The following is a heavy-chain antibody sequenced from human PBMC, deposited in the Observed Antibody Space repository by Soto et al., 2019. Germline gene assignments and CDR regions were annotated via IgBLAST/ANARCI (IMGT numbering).Heavy chain of an antibody. J-gene: IGHJ3*01. CDR2: ISGSSSTR. V-gene: IGHV3-48*04. Sequence: GGSLRFSCAASGFTFSTYSMNWVRQAPGKGLEWVSYISGSSSTRYYADSVKGRFTVSRDNAKNSLYLQVNSLRAEDTAVYYCARAYSSSSGRDAFDVWGQGTVVTVSS. CDR1: GFTFSTYS. CDR3: ARAYSSSSGRDAFDV. D-gene: IGHD6-6*01.